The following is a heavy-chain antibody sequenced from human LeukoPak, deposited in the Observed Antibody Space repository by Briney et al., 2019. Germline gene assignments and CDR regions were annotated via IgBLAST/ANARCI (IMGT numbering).Heavy chain of an antibody. V-gene: IGHV3-23*01. CDR2: ISGSGGST. CDR1: GFTFSSYA. Sequence: GGSLRLSCAASGFTFSSYAMSWVRQAPGKGLEWVSAISGSGGSTYYADSVKGRFTISRDNSKNTLYLQMNSLRAEDTAVYYCARDISYGSGSYYNAFDYWGQGTLVTVSS. CDR3: ARDISYGSGSYYNAFDY. J-gene: IGHJ4*02. D-gene: IGHD3-10*01.